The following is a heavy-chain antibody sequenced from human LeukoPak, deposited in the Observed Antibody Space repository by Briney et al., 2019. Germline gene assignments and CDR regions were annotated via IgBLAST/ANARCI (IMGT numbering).Heavy chain of an antibody. D-gene: IGHD1-26*01. CDR1: GFTFSSYS. V-gene: IGHV3-21*01. CDR3: ARALHLGATHFDY. J-gene: IGHJ4*02. CDR2: ISSSSSYI. Sequence: PGGSLRLSCAASGFTFSSYSMNWVRQAPGKGLEWVSSISSSSSYIYYADSVKGRFTISRDNAKNSLYLQMNSLRAEDTAVYYCARALHLGATHFDYWGQGTLVTVSS.